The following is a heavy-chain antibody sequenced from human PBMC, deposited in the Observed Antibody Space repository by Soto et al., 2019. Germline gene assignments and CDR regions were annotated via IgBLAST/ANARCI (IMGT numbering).Heavy chain of an antibody. J-gene: IGHJ3*01. V-gene: IGHV4-31*03. CDR1: GDSLTIGGRY. CDR3: ARGGDGFDL. Sequence: SETLCLRYSVSGDSLTIGGRYWTWIRQHPGKGLEWIGYIYHSGSTYYSPSLKSRVTISVDTSENQFSLKLTSMTAADTAVYYCARGGDGFDLWGQGKMVTVS. CDR2: IYHSGST.